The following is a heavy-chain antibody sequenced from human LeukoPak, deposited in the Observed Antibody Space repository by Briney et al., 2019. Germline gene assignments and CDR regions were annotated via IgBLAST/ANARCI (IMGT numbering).Heavy chain of an antibody. V-gene: IGHV3-7*03. CDR1: GFTFSSYW. J-gene: IGHJ6*03. CDR2: IKQDGSEK. Sequence: GGSLRLSCAASGFTFSSYWMSWVRQAPGKGLEWVANIKQDGSEKYYVDSVKGRFTISRDNAKNSLYLQMNSLRAEDTALYHCARRRYYDFWSGYYMGGYYMDVWGKGTTVTVSS. CDR3: ARRRYYDFWSGYYMGGYYMDV. D-gene: IGHD3-3*01.